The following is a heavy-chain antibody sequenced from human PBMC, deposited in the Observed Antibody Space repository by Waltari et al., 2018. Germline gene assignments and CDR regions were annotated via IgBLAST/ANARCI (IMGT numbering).Heavy chain of an antibody. J-gene: IGHJ4*02. V-gene: IGHV3-23*01. CDR3: AKVGKAAAQSRRGLDY. CDR1: GFTFSSYA. Sequence: EVQLLESGGGLVQPGGSLRLSCAASGFTFSSYAMSWVRQAPGKGLEWVSAISGSGGSKYYADSVKGRFTISRDNSKNTLYLQMNSLRAEDTAVYYCAKVGKAAAQSRRGLDYWGQGTLVTVSS. D-gene: IGHD6-13*01. CDR2: ISGSGGSK.